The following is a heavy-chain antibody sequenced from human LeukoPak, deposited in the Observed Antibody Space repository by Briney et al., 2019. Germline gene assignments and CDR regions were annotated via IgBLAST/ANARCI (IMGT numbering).Heavy chain of an antibody. CDR3: ARRLDY. J-gene: IGHJ4*02. CDR1: GFTFSSYA. CDR2: ISGNSGNT. V-gene: IGHV3-23*01. Sequence: GGSLRLSCAASGFTFSSYAMSWVRQAPGMGLEWVSAISGNSGNTHYADSVKGRFTISRDNAKNSLYLQMNSLRAEDTAVYYCARRLDYWGQGTLVTVSS.